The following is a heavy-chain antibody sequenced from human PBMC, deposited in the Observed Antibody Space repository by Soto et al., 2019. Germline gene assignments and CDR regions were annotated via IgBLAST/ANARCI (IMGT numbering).Heavy chain of an antibody. Sequence: SVKVSCKASGGTFSSYAISWVRQAPGQGLEWMGGIIPIFGTANYAQKFQGRVTITADESTSTAYMELSSLRSEDTAVYYCAPGRYYGSGSYYFDYWGQGTLVTVSS. CDR1: GGTFSSYA. CDR3: APGRYYGSGSYYFDY. J-gene: IGHJ4*02. V-gene: IGHV1-69*13. D-gene: IGHD3-10*01. CDR2: IIPIFGTA.